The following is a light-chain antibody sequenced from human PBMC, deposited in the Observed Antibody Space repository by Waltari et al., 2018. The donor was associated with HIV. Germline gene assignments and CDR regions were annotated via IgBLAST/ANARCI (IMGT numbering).Light chain of an antibody. Sequence: QPPLTQSRSVSGSPGQSITISCTGTSNDVGAYNYVSWYQQHPGRAPKLRIFDLNRRPSGVPDRFSGSKSGNMASLTISGLQADDEADYYCCSYAGTFTWVFGGGTRLTVL. CDR2: DLN. J-gene: IGLJ3*02. V-gene: IGLV2-11*01. CDR3: CSYAGTFTWV. CDR1: SNDVGAYNY.